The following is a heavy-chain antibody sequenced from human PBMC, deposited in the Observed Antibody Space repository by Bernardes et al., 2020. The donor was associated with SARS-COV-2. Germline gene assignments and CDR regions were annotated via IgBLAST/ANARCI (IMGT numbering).Heavy chain of an antibody. CDR3: ARRGGDDFWSGYYDY. Sequence: GSLRLSCAASGFTFDDYGMSWVRQAPGKGLEWVSGINWNGGSTGYADSVKGRFTISRDNAKNSLYLQMNSLRAEDTALYYCARRGGDDFWSGYYDYWGQGTLVTVSS. D-gene: IGHD3-3*01. CDR2: INWNGGST. J-gene: IGHJ4*02. CDR1: GFTFDDYG. V-gene: IGHV3-20*04.